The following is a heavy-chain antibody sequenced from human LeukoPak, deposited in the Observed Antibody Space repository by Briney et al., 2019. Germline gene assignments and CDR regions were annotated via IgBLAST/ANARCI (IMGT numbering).Heavy chain of an antibody. Sequence: ASVKVSCKASGYTFTSYDINWVRQAPGQGLEWMGWINPNSGGTNYAQKFQGRVTMTRDTSISTAYMELSRLRSDDTAVYYCARALRYYYDSSGYYYLDYWGQGTLVTVSS. D-gene: IGHD3-22*01. CDR1: GYTFTSYD. CDR2: INPNSGGT. J-gene: IGHJ4*02. V-gene: IGHV1-2*02. CDR3: ARALRYYYDSSGYYYLDY.